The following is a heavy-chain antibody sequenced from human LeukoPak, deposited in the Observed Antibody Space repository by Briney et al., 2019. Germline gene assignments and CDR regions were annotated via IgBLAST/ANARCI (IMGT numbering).Heavy chain of an antibody. J-gene: IGHJ4*02. CDR2: ISYDGSSK. CDR1: GFTFSSYG. D-gene: IGHD4-17*01. V-gene: IGHV3-30*03. Sequence: HPGRSLRLSCAASGFTFSSYGMHWVRQAPGKGLEWVAVISYDGSSKYYADSVKGRFTISRDNSKNTLYLQMNSLRAEDTAVYYCAGGDYYFDYWGQGTLVTVSS. CDR3: AGGDYYFDY.